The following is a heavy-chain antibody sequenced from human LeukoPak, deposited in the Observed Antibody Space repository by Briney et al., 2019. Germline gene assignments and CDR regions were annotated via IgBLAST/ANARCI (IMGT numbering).Heavy chain of an antibody. V-gene: IGHV5-51*01. CDR2: IYPGDSDT. J-gene: IGHJ4*02. CDR1: GYSFTSYW. Sequence: GESLQISCQGSGYSFTSYWIGWVRQMPGKGLEWMGIIYPGDSDTRYSPSFQGQVTISADKSISTAYLQWSSLKASDTAMYYCARHPSSFGELSPYYFDYWGQGTLVTVSS. CDR3: ARHPSSFGELSPYYFDY. D-gene: IGHD3-10*01.